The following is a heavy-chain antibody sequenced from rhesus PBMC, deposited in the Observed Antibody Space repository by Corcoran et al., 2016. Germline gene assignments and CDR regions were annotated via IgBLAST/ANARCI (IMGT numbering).Heavy chain of an antibody. V-gene: IGHV4-169*02. CDR3: ASESLGGGDY. CDR1: GGSISSSY. CDR2: IYGSGSST. D-gene: IGHD3-34*01. J-gene: IGHJ4*01. Sequence: QLQLQESGPGLVKPSETLSVTCAVSGGSISSSYWSWIRQARGKGLEWIGYIYGSGSSTNYNPSLKRLGTLSGDTSKNQLSLKRSCVTEADTVVYYCASESLGGGDYWGQGVLVTVSS.